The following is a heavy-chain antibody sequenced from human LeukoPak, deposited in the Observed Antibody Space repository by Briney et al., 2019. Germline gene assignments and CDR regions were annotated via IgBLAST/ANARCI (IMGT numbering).Heavy chain of an antibody. CDR2: INHSRST. J-gene: IGHJ3*02. V-gene: IGHV4-34*01. D-gene: IGHD1-26*01. CDR1: GGSFSNYY. Sequence: SETLSLTCAVYGGSFSNYYWSWIRQPPGKGLEWIGEINHSRSTNYNPSLKSRVTISVDTSKNQFSLKLSSVTAADTAVYYCASMAVSGSYAFDIWGQGTMVTVSS. CDR3: ASMAVSGSYAFDI.